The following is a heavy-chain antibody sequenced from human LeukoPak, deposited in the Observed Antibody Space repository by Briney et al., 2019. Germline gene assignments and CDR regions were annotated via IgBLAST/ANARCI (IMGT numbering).Heavy chain of an antibody. CDR2: INPKSGAT. CDR1: GYTFTGHY. D-gene: IGHD5-24*01. Sequence: ASVQVSCKASGYTFTGHYMHWLRQAPGQGLEWMGWINPKSGATNYAEMFQGRVTMTSDTSIFTAHMVLCSLRSDDTAVYYCARDCSRATCYNVFDSWGQGSLVTVSS. CDR3: ARDCSRATCYNVFDS. J-gene: IGHJ4*02. V-gene: IGHV1-2*02.